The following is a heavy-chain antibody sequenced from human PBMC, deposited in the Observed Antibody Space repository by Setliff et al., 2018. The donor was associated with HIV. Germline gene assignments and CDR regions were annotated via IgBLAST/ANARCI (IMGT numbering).Heavy chain of an antibody. Sequence: KPSETLSLTCAVHGGSFSDYYWTWIRQPPGKGLEWIGEIKHSGSTNYNPSLKSRVTISVDTAKNQFSLNLTSVTAADTAVYYCARGGFKWSGSYADYWGQGTLGTSPQ. D-gene: IGHD1-26*01. CDR3: ARGGFKWSGSYADY. J-gene: IGHJ4*02. V-gene: IGHV4-34*01. CDR2: IKHSGST. CDR1: GGSFSDYY.